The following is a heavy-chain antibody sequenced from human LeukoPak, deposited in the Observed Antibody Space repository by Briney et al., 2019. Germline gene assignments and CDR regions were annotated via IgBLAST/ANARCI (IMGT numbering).Heavy chain of an antibody. CDR2: IIPILGIA. J-gene: IGHJ6*02. CDR1: GGTFSSYA. D-gene: IGHD6-19*01. CDR3: ARCIAGAGGGPPCMDV. Sequence: SVKVSCKASGGTFSSYAISWVRQAPGQGLEWMGRIIPILGIANYAQKFQGRVTITADKSTSTAYMELSSLRSEDTAVYYCARCIAGAGGGPPCMDVWGQGPTVPVSS. V-gene: IGHV1-69*04.